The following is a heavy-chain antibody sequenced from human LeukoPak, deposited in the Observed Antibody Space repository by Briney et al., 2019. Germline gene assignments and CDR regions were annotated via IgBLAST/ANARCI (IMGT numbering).Heavy chain of an antibody. J-gene: IGHJ6*03. CDR3: SRDSYYYDSSGYPYYYYYMGV. Sequence: SETLSLTCTVSGGSISSYYWSWIRQPPGKGLEWIGYIYYSGSTNYNPSLKSRVTISVDTSKNRFSLKLSSVTAADTAVYYCSRDSYYYDSSGYPYYYYYMGVWGKGTTVTVSS. V-gene: IGHV4-59*01. CDR2: IYYSGST. CDR1: GGSISSYY. D-gene: IGHD3-22*01.